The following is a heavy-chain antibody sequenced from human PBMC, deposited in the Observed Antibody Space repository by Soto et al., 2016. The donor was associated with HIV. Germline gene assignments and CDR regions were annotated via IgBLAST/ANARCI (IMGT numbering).Heavy chain of an antibody. J-gene: IGHJ6*02. CDR1: GFTFSNYW. CDR2: IKTKTDDGTT. D-gene: IGHD2-21*02. CDR3: TTGTDRGLTYYYYYGMDV. V-gene: IGHV3-15*01. Sequence: EVQLVESGGGLVQPGGSLRLSCAASGFTFSNYWMHWVRQAPGKGLEWVGRIKTKTDDGTTDYAAPVKGRFTISRDDSKNTLYLQMNSLKTEDTAVYYCTTGTDRGLTYYYYYGMDVWGQGTSVTVSS.